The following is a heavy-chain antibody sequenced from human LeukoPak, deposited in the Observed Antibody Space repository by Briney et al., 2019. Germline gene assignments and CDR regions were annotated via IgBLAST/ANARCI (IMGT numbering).Heavy chain of an antibody. CDR2: IQYDGGNE. CDR3: AKDRCSDGIGCFYYYMDV. CDR1: GFIFSSYG. V-gene: IGHV3-30*02. Sequence: PGGSLRLSCTASGFIFSSYGMHWVRQAPGKGLEWVAYIQYDGGNEQYAHSVKGRFRISRDSSKNMLYLQMNSLRAEDTAVYYCAKDRCSDGIGCFYYYMDVWGKGTTVTISS. D-gene: IGHD2-15*01. J-gene: IGHJ6*03.